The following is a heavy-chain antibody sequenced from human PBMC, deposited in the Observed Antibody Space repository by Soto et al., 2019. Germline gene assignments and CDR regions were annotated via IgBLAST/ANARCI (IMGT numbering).Heavy chain of an antibody. CDR2: INVYNGNT. CDR3: ARAYYYGSGTPGGLDV. V-gene: IGHV1-18*01. D-gene: IGHD3-10*01. Sequence: GASVKVSCKASGYTFTSYGISWVRQAPGQGLEWMGWINVYNGNTNYAQKLQGRVTMTTDTSTSTAYLDLRSLRSEDTAVYYCARAYYYGSGTPGGLDVWGQGATVTVSS. J-gene: IGHJ6*02. CDR1: GYTFTSYG.